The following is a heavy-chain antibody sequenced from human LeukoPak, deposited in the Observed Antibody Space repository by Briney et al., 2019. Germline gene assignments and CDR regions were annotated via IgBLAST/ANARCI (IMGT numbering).Heavy chain of an antibody. J-gene: IGHJ4*02. CDR2: INPNSGGT. CDR3: ARGGYCSSTSCYINY. D-gene: IGHD2-2*02. V-gene: IGHV1-2*02. CDR1: GYTFTGYY. Sequence: ASVKVSCKASGYTFTGYYMHWVRQAPGQGLEWMGWINPNSGGTNYAQKFQGRVTMTRDTSISTAYMWQSRLRSDDTAVYYCARGGYCSSTSCYINYWGQGTLVTVSS.